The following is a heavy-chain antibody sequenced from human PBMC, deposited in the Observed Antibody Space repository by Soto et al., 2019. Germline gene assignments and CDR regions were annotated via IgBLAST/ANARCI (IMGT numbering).Heavy chain of an antibody. CDR1: EYTFTSYY. Sequence: QVQLVQSGAEVKKPGASVKVSCKASEYTFTSYYMHWVRQAPGQGLEWMGIINPSGGSTSYAQKCQGRVTMTRDTSTSTVYMERSSLRSEDTAVYYCARYPYDSSGYYNYYFDYWGQGTLVTVSS. CDR2: INPSGGST. J-gene: IGHJ4*02. V-gene: IGHV1-46*01. D-gene: IGHD3-22*01. CDR3: ARYPYDSSGYYNYYFDY.